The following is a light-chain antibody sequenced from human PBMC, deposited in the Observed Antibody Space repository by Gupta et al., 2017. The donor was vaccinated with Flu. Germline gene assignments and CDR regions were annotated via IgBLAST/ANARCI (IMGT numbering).Light chain of an antibody. CDR1: HNINTW. J-gene: IGKJ4*01. CDR3: QQRNSFPIT. CDR2: LAS. V-gene: IGKV1-12*01. Sequence: DIQMTQSPSYVSASIGDRVTITFQASHNINTWLAWYQQRTGKAPQLLIYLASSMQAGVPSRFSGSGSGAKFTLTTDSRQSEDSAIDYCQQRNSFPITFGGGTKVEIK.